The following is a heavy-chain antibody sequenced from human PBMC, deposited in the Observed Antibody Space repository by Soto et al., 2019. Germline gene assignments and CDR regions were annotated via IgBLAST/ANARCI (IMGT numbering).Heavy chain of an antibody. V-gene: IGHV3-30*18. CDR2: ISYDGSNK. J-gene: IGHJ6*02. Sequence: LRLSCAASGFTLSSYGMHWVRQAPGKGLEWVAVISYDGSNKYYADSVKGRFTISRDNSKNTLYLQMNSLRAEDTAVYYCAKDVVVGATTGLGDYYYYYGMDVWGQGTTVTRLL. D-gene: IGHD1-26*01. CDR3: AKDVVVGATTGLGDYYYYYGMDV. CDR1: GFTLSSYG.